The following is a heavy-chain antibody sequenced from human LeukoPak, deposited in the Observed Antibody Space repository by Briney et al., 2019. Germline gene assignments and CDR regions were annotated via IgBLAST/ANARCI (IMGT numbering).Heavy chain of an antibody. V-gene: IGHV4-34*01. CDR3: ASRGYCSGGSCYYFDY. CDR2: INHSGST. CDR1: GGSFSGYS. Sequence: SETLSLTCAVYGGSFSGYSWSWIRQPPGKGLEWIREINHSGSTNYNPSLKSRVTISVDTSKNQFSLKLSSVTAADTDVYYCASRGYCSGGSCYYFDYWGQGTLVTVSS. J-gene: IGHJ4*02. D-gene: IGHD2-15*01.